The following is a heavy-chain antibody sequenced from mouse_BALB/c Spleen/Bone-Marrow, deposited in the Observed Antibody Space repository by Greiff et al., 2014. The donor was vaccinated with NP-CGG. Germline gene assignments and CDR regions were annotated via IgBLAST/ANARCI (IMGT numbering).Heavy chain of an antibody. D-gene: IGHD1-1*01. V-gene: IGHV5-9-4*01. Sequence: EVMLVESGGVLVKPGGSLKLSCAASGFTFSTYAMSWVRQSPEKRLEWVAEISSGGSYTYNPDTVTGRFTISRDNAKNTLYLEMSSLRSEDTAMYYCARDGYGSSDWGQGTLVTVSA. CDR2: ISSGGSYT. CDR1: GFTFSTYA. J-gene: IGHJ3*01. CDR3: ARDGYGSSD.